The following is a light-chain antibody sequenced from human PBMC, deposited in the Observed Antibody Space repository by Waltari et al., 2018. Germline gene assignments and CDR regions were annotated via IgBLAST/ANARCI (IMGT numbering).Light chain of an antibody. Sequence: QSALTQPASVSGSPGQSITISCTGTSSDIGGYIYVSWYQQHPGKVPKLMIYEVSNRPSGVSNRFSGSKSGNTASLTISGLQAEDEADYYCSSYTSSSTHVIFGGGTKLTVL. CDR2: EVS. CDR1: SSDIGGYIY. J-gene: IGLJ2*01. V-gene: IGLV2-14*01. CDR3: SSYTSSSTHVI.